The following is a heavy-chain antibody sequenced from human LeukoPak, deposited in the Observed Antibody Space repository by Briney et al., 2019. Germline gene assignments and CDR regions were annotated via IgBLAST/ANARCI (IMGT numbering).Heavy chain of an antibody. CDR3: ARAVDVADY. CDR1: GFIFTDHW. V-gene: IGHV3-7*01. J-gene: IGHJ4*02. CDR2: INEDESAK. D-gene: IGHD3-16*01. Sequence: GGSLRLSCVASGFIFTDHWMSWVRQAPGKGLDWVANINEDESAKFYADSVRGRFTISRDNAKNSVYLEMNNLRVEDTAVYYCARAVDVADYWGRGTLVTVSS.